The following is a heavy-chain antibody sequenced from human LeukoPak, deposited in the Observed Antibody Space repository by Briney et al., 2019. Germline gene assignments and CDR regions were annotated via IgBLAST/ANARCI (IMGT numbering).Heavy chain of an antibody. CDR3: ASKNPYDFWSGYLEDY. CDR2: IYYSGST. CDR1: GGSISSYY. D-gene: IGHD3-3*01. J-gene: IGHJ4*02. V-gene: IGHV4-59*05. Sequence: SETLSLTCTVSGGSISSYYWSWIRQPAGKGLEWIGSIYYSGSTYYNPSLKSRVTISVDTSKNQFSLELSSVTAADTAVYYCASKNPYDFWSGYLEDYWGQGTLVTVSS.